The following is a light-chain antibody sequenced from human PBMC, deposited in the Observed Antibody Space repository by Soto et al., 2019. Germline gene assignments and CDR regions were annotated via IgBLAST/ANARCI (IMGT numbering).Light chain of an antibody. CDR2: GNS. Sequence: QSVLTQPPSVSGAPGQRVTISRTGSSSNIGAGYDVHWYQQLPGTAPKLLIYGNSNRPSGVPDRFSGSKSGTSASLAITGLQAEDEADYYCQSYDSSQEVFGTGTKVTVL. CDR1: SSNIGAGYD. CDR3: QSYDSSQEV. V-gene: IGLV1-40*01. J-gene: IGLJ1*01.